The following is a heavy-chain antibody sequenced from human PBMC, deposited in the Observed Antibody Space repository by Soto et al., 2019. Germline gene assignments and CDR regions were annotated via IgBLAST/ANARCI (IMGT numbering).Heavy chain of an antibody. CDR1: GGIFRSFA. Sequence: QVQLMQSGAEVKKHGSSVNVSCQASGGIFRSFAMTWLRQAPGQGLEWLGGINPILGTPNYAQNFRDRLTIVADESTSTAYMLLSSLRSDDTALYFCARGLGDSSGYFYFDSWGQGTLVTVSS. D-gene: IGHD3-22*01. J-gene: IGHJ4*02. V-gene: IGHV1-69*01. CDR3: ARGLGDSSGYFYFDS. CDR2: INPILGTP.